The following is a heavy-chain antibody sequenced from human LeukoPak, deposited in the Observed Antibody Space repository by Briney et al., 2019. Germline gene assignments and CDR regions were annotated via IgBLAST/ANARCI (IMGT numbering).Heavy chain of an antibody. J-gene: IGHJ4*02. CDR2: IGIRGDT. CDR1: GFTFIDYD. D-gene: IGHD6-19*01. Sequence: HAGGSLRLSCAASGFTFIDYDMHWVRQVIGKGLEWVSAIGIRGDTHYSGSVKGRFTISRENAESSLYLQMNSLRAKDTAVYYCARGGIQVSGIDEFDYWGQGTLVTVSS. CDR3: ARGGIQVSGIDEFDY. V-gene: IGHV3-13*01.